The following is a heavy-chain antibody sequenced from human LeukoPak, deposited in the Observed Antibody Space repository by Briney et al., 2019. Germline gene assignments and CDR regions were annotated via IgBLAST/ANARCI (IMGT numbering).Heavy chain of an antibody. CDR2: IRSKAN. Sequence: GGSLRLSCAASGFTFSGSAIHWVRQASGKGLEWVGRIRSKANYVESVKGRFTISRDDSKNTAYLQMNSLKTEDTAVYYCSRSSSRNFGVVIKSYYYYMDVWGKGTTVTVSS. D-gene: IGHD3-3*01. CDR1: GFTFSGSA. J-gene: IGHJ6*03. V-gene: IGHV3-73*01. CDR3: SRSSSRNFGVVIKSYYYYMDV.